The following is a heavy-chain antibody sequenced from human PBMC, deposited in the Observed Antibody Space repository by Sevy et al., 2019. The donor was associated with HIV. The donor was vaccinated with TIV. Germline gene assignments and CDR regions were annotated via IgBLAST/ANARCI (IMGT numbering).Heavy chain of an antibody. Sequence: GGSLRLSCAASGITLSNYAVNWVRQAPGKGLEWVSYIGSGDGTKYYADSVKGRFTISRDNAKNTLSLQMNSLGAEDTAVYYCARGGYPRPFDYWGQGTLVTASS. CDR2: IGSGDGTK. V-gene: IGHV3-48*01. D-gene: IGHD1-1*01. J-gene: IGHJ4*02. CDR1: GITLSNYA. CDR3: ARGGYPRPFDY.